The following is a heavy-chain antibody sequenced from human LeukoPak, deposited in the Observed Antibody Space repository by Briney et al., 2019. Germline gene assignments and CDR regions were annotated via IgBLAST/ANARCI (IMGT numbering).Heavy chain of an antibody. J-gene: IGHJ1*01. D-gene: IGHD6-13*01. CDR2: ISYDGSNK. Sequence: GGSLRLSCAASGFTFSSYGMHWVRQAPGKGLEWVAVISYDGSNKYYADSVKGRFIISRDNAKSSLYLQMNSLRAEDTALYYCVRDHTGSWYLGYFQHWGQGTLVTVSS. CDR3: VRDHTGSWYLGYFQH. V-gene: IGHV3-30*03. CDR1: GFTFSSYG.